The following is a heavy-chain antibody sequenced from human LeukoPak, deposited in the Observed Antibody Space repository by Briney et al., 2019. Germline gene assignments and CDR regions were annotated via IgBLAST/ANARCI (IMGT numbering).Heavy chain of an antibody. V-gene: IGHV3-23*01. Sequence: PGGSLRLSCAASGFTFSSYAMSWVRQAPGKGLEWVSAIRSDGSITNYADSVKGRFTISRDNSKNTLDLQMNSVRADDTAVYHCAKRSCSGGSSNFDHWGQGTLVTVSS. D-gene: IGHD2-15*01. CDR1: GFTFSSYA. CDR2: IRSDGSIT. CDR3: AKRSCSGGSSNFDH. J-gene: IGHJ4*02.